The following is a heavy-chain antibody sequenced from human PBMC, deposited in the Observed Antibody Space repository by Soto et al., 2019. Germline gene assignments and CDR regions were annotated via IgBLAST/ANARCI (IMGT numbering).Heavy chain of an antibody. V-gene: IGHV4-4*02. Sequence: SETLSLTCVVSGGSISSIDWWSWVRQPPGKGLEWFGEIEESGRTNYNPSLMSRVSMSIDISRNQLSLHLTSVTAADTAVYYCARAGGYDSRVYWGKGTLVTVSS. D-gene: IGHD5-12*01. CDR1: GGSISSIDW. CDR2: IEESGRT. J-gene: IGHJ4*02. CDR3: ARAGGYDSRVY.